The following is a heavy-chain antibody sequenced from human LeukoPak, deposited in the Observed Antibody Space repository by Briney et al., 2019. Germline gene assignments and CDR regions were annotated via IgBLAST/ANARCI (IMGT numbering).Heavy chain of an antibody. J-gene: IGHJ4*02. CDR3: AREGYDFWSGYRDFDY. CDR2: IYTSGST. V-gene: IGHV4-61*02. CDR1: GGSISSGSYY. Sequence: PSQTLSLTCTVSGGSISSGSYYWSWIRQPAGKGLEWIGRIYTSGSTNYNPSLKSRVTISVDTSKNQFSLKLSSVTAADTAVYYCAREGYDFWSGYRDFDYWGQGPLVTVSS. D-gene: IGHD3-3*01.